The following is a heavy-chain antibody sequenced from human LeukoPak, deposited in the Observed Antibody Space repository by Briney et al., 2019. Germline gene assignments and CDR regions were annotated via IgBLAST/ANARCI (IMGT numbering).Heavy chain of an antibody. D-gene: IGHD2-8*01. V-gene: IGHV3-74*01. CDR3: ARVSCTNGVCYGRRGAYYYHGMDV. CDR1: GFTFSSYW. J-gene: IGHJ6*02. CDR2: INSDGSST. Sequence: GGSLRLSCAASGFTFSSYWMHWVRQAPGKGLVWVSRINSDGSSTSYAGSVKGRFTISRDNAKNTLYLQMNSLRAEDTAVYYCARVSCTNGVCYGRRGAYYYHGMDVWGQGTTVTVSS.